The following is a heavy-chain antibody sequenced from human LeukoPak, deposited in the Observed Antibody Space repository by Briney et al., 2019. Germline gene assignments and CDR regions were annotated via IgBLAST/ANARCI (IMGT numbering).Heavy chain of an antibody. Sequence: SVKVSCKASGGTFSSYAISWVRQAPGQGLEWMGGIIPIFGTANYAQKFQGRVTISADESTSAAYMELSSLRSEDTAVYYCARRPMVRGADYFDYWGQGTLVTVSS. CDR2: IIPIFGTA. D-gene: IGHD3-10*01. CDR3: ARRPMVRGADYFDY. J-gene: IGHJ4*02. CDR1: GGTFSSYA. V-gene: IGHV1-69*01.